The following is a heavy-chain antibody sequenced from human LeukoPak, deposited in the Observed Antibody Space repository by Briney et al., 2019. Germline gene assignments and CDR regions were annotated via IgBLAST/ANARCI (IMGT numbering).Heavy chain of an antibody. CDR1: GFTFSSYS. CDR2: ISSSSSYI. Sequence: GGSLRLSCAASGFTFSSYSMNLVRRAPGKGLEWVSSISSSSSYIYYADSVKGRFTISRYNAKNSLYLQMNSLRAEDTAVYYCARDSYDSSGPLYDYWGQGTLVTVSS. D-gene: IGHD3-22*01. J-gene: IGHJ4*02. CDR3: ARDSYDSSGPLYDY. V-gene: IGHV3-21*01.